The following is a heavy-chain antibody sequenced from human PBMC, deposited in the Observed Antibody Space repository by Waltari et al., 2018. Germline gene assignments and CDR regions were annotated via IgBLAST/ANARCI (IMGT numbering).Heavy chain of an antibody. CDR2: IYTSGST. V-gene: IGHV4-61*09. CDR3: ARGAVAGTPFDY. CDR1: GGSISSGSYY. J-gene: IGHJ4*02. D-gene: IGHD6-19*01. Sequence: QVQLQESGPGLVKPSQTLSLTCTVSGGSISSGSYYWSWIRQPAGKGLEWIGYIYTSGSTNYHPSLKSRVTISVDTSKNQFSLKLSSVTAADTAVYYCARGAVAGTPFDYWGQGTLVTVSS.